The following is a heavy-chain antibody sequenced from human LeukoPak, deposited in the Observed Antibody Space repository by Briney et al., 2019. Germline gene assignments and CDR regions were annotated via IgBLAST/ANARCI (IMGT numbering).Heavy chain of an antibody. D-gene: IGHD6-13*01. CDR1: GGSISSYY. CDR2: IYSTGST. V-gene: IGHV4-4*07. Sequence: PSETLSLTCTVSGGSISSYYWTWIRQPAGEGLEWIGRIYSTGSTNYNPSLKSRVTMSVDTSKSHFSLRLSSATAADTAVYYCARQVAHAGTAGMGVWGQGTPVTVSS. J-gene: IGHJ6*02. CDR3: ARQVAHAGTAGMGV.